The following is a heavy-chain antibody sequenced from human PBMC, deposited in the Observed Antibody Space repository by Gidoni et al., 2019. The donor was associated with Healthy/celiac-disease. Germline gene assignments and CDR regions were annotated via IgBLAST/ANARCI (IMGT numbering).Heavy chain of an antibody. V-gene: IGHV1-18*01. CDR3: ARDFGDGYNFDY. CDR2: ISAYNDHT. D-gene: IGHD3-3*01. CDR1: GYTFTSYG. Sequence: SCKASGYTFTSYGISWVRQAPGQGLEWMGWISAYNDHTNYAQKLQVRVTMTTDTSTRTAYMELRSLRYDDTAVYYCARDFGDGYNFDYWGQGTLVTVSS. J-gene: IGHJ4*02.